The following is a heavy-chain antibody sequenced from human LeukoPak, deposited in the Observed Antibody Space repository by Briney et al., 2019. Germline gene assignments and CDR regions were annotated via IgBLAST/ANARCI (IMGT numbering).Heavy chain of an antibody. CDR1: GYTLTELS. Sequence: ASVRVSSEVSGYTLTELSMHWGRQAPGKGGGWRGGFYTEDGETIYTQKFQGRVTITEDTPTDTAYMELSSLRSEDPAVYYCATGHCSSPSCYGLPYFDYWGQGTLVRVSS. V-gene: IGHV1-24*01. CDR2: FYTEDGET. CDR3: ATGHCSSPSCYGLPYFDY. J-gene: IGHJ4*02. D-gene: IGHD2-2*01.